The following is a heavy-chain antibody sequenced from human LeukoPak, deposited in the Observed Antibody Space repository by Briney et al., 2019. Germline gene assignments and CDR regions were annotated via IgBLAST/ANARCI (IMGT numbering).Heavy chain of an antibody. CDR1: GGSISSYY. D-gene: IGHD3-10*01. V-gene: IGHV4-59*01. Sequence: PSETLSLTCTVSGGSISSYYWNWIRQPPGKGLEWIGYIYYSGSTNYNPSLKSRVTMAVDTSKNQVSLKLTSVTAADTAIYYCAREVHYYGSGTYFFWFDPWGQGTLVTVSS. J-gene: IGHJ5*02. CDR3: AREVHYYGSGTYFFWFDP. CDR2: IYYSGST.